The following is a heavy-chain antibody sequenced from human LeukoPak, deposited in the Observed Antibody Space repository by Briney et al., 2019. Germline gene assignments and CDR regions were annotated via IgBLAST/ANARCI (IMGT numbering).Heavy chain of an antibody. V-gene: IGHV4-31*03. Sequence: SETLSLTCTVSGGSISSGGYYWSWIRQHPGKGLEWIGYIYYSGSTYYNPSLKSRVTISVDTSKNQFSLKLSSVTAADTAVYYCARAAQYSYGYWFDPWGQGTLVTVSS. CDR3: ARAAQYSYGYWFDP. CDR1: GGSISSGGYY. CDR2: IYYSGST. J-gene: IGHJ5*02. D-gene: IGHD5-18*01.